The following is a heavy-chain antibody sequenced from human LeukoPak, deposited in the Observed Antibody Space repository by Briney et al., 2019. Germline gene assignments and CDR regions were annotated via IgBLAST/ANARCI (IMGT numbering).Heavy chain of an antibody. CDR2: SYYSGST. J-gene: IGHJ5*02. V-gene: IGHV4-39*07. CDR1: GGSISSSSYY. Sequence: SETLSLTRTVSGGSISSSSYYWGWIRQPPGKGLEWIGSSYYSGSTYYNPTHNSRVTISIDTSKNQFSLKLSSVTAADTAVYDCARGRYQGYYYGSGSPRFDPWGQGTLVTVSS. D-gene: IGHD3-10*01. CDR3: ARGRYQGYYYGSGSPRFDP.